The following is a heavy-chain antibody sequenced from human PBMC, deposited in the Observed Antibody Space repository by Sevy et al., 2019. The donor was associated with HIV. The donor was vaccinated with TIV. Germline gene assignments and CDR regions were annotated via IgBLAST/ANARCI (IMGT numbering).Heavy chain of an antibody. D-gene: IGHD2-2*01. Sequence: GGSLRLSCAASGFTFSSYWMSWVRQAPGKGLKWVANIKQDGSEKYYVDSVKGRFTISRDNAKNSLYLQMNSLRAEDTAVYYCATDCSSTSCYARGRDYWGQGTLVTVSS. J-gene: IGHJ4*02. CDR1: GFTFSSYW. CDR2: IKQDGSEK. V-gene: IGHV3-7*01. CDR3: ATDCSSTSCYARGRDY.